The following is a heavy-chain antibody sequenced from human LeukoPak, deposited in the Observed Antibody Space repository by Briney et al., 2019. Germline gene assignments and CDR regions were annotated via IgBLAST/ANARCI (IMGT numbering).Heavy chain of an antibody. CDR2: IIMSSTTI. D-gene: IGHD3-10*01. Sequence: GGSLRLSCAASGFSFSTYSMNWVRQAPGKGLEWISFIIMSSTTIYYADTVKGRFTISRDNAKSALYLHMNGLRDEDTAVYYCARDGPLFGSLDYWGQGTLVTVSS. CDR3: ARDGPLFGSLDY. J-gene: IGHJ4*02. CDR1: GFSFSTYS. V-gene: IGHV3-48*02.